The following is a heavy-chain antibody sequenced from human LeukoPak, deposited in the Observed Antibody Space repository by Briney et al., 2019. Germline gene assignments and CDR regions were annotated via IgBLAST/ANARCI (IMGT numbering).Heavy chain of an antibody. Sequence: TPETLSLTCTVSGGSINNYYWNWIRQPPGKGLEWIGYITGSIYFSGSTKYDPSLESRVTMSVDTSKNQFSLTLSSVTAADTAVYYCARDSRDYGSGSYWDVWGQGTTVTVSS. J-gene: IGHJ6*02. CDR3: ARDSRDYGSGSYWDV. V-gene: IGHV4-59*01. D-gene: IGHD3-10*01. CDR2: ITGSIYFSGST. CDR1: GGSINNYY.